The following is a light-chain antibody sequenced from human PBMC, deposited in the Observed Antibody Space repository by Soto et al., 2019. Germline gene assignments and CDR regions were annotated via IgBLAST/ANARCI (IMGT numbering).Light chain of an antibody. V-gene: IGLV1-40*01. CDR1: NSNIGAGND. CDR2: GDN. Sequence: QSVLTQPPSVSGAPGQRVTISCTGTNSNIGAGNDVHWYQQLPGTAPKLLIYGDNDRPSGVPDRFSGSKSGTSASLAITGLQTEDEADYYCSSFAGTNSFVFGTGTKVTVL. J-gene: IGLJ1*01. CDR3: SSFAGTNSFV.